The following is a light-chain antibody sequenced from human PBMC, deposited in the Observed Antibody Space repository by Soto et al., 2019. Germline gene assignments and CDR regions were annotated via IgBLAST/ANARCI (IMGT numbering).Light chain of an antibody. CDR3: SSYTSSSTDV. CDR2: EVS. CDR1: SSDVGGYNY. J-gene: IGLJ1*01. V-gene: IGLV2-14*01. Sequence: QSVLTQPASVSGSPGQSITISCTGTSSDVGGYNYVSWYQQHPGEAPKLIIYEVSRRPSGVSNRFSGSKSGNTASLTISGLQAEDEADYYCSSYTSSSTDVFGSGTKVTVL.